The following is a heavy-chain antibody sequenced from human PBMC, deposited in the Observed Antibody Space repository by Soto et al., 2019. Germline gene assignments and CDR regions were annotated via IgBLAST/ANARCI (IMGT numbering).Heavy chain of an antibody. Sequence: GASVKVSCKASGVTFSTSAVQWVRQARGQRLEWMGGIIPSFSTTKYAQKFQGRVTITADKSTSTAYMELSSLRSEDTAVYYCARGLVVPAGIRYYYYGMDVWGQGTTVTVSS. D-gene: IGHD2-2*01. CDR3: ARGLVVPAGIRYYYYGMDV. CDR2: IIPSFSTT. V-gene: IGHV1-69*06. J-gene: IGHJ6*02. CDR1: GVTFSTSA.